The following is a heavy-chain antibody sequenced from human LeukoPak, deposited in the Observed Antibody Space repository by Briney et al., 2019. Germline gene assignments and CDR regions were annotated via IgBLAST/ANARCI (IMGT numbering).Heavy chain of an antibody. CDR3: ARDRSRGYMDV. J-gene: IGHJ6*03. CDR2: ISSSSSYI. V-gene: IGHV3-21*01. D-gene: IGHD1-26*01. Sequence: PGGSLRLSCAASGFTFSSYSMNWVRQAPGKGLEWVSSISSSSSYIYYADSVKGRFTISRDNSKNTLYLQMNSLRAEDTAVYYCARDRSRGYMDVWGKGTTVTVSS. CDR1: GFTFSSYS.